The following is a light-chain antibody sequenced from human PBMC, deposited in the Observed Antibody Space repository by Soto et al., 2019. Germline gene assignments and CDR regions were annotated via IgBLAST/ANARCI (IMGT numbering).Light chain of an antibody. CDR1: QDISSH. CDR2: AAS. J-gene: IGKJ4*01. Sequence: DIQLTQSPSFLSASVGDRVTITCRASQDISSHLAWYQQKPGKAPKLLIYAASTLQSGVPSGFGGSGSGTEFTLTITRLQPEDFATYSCQQVKTYPLTFGGGTKVEIK. V-gene: IGKV1-9*01. CDR3: QQVKTYPLT.